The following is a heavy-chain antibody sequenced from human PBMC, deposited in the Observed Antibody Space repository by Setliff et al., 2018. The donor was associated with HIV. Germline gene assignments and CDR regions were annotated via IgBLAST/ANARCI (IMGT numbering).Heavy chain of an antibody. D-gene: IGHD1-26*01. CDR3: ARDSEWGSYIFWTFDI. V-gene: IGHV1-18*01. Sequence: ASVKVSCKASGYTFTSYAMHWVRQAPGQGLEWMGWISAYNGNTNYAQKLQGRVTMTTDTSTSTAYMELRSLRSDDTAVYYCARDSEWGSYIFWTFDIWGQGTMVTVSS. J-gene: IGHJ3*02. CDR2: ISAYNGNT. CDR1: GYTFTSYA.